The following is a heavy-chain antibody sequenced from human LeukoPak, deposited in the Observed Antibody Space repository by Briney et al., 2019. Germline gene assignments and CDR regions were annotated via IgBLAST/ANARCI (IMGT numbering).Heavy chain of an antibody. CDR2: MYHSGSS. J-gene: IGHJ4*02. D-gene: IGHD6-19*01. CDR1: GASISSSNW. Sequence: SETLSLTCAVSGASISSSNWWSWVRQPPGEGLEWIGEMYHSGSSNYNPSLKSRVTISVDKSRNQFSLKLSSVTAADTAVYYCAVSSGWYKIDFWGQGTLVTVSS. CDR3: AVSSGWYKIDF. V-gene: IGHV4-4*02.